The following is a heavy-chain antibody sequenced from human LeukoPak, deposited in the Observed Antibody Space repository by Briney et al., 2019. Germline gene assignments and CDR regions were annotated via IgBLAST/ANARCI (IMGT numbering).Heavy chain of an antibody. J-gene: IGHJ3*02. CDR3: AREYYPNAFDI. V-gene: IGHV3-21*01. CDR1: GFTFSRYS. Sequence: GGSLRLSCAASGFTFSRYSLNWVRQAPGKGLEWVSSITTSSSYIYYADSVKGRFTISRDNAKNSLYLQMNSLRAEDTAVYYCAREYYPNAFDIWGQGTMVTVSS. CDR2: ITTSSSYI. D-gene: IGHD3-10*01.